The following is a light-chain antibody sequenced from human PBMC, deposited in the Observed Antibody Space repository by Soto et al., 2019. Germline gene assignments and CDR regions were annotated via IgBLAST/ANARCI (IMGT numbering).Light chain of an antibody. V-gene: IGLV2-11*01. CDR3: CSYAGSYSYV. CDR2: DVS. J-gene: IGLJ1*01. Sequence: QSALTQPRSVSGSPGQSVTISCTGTSSDVGDYKYVSWYRQHPGKAPKLIIYDVSERPSGVPDRFSGSKSGNTASLTISGLQAEDEDDYYCCSYAGSYSYVFGTGTKLTVL. CDR1: SSDVGDYKY.